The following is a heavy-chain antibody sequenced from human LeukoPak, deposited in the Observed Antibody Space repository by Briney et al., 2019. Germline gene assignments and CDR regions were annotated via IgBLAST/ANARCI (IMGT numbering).Heavy chain of an antibody. CDR2: ISSSSSTI. CDR3: ARGYSSSWSGEWFDP. CDR1: GFTFSSYS. Sequence: GGSLRLSCAASGFTFSSYSMNWVRQAPGKGLEWVSYISSSSSTIYYADSVKGRFTISRDNAKNSLYLQMNSLRAEDTAVYYCARGYSSSWSGEWFDPWGQGTLVTVSS. V-gene: IGHV3-48*01. J-gene: IGHJ5*02. D-gene: IGHD6-13*01.